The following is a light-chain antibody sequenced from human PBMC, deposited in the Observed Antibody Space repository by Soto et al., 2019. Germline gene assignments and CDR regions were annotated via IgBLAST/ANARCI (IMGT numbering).Light chain of an antibody. CDR3: SSYTSSSTLGV. CDR2: QVT. V-gene: IGLV2-14*01. CDR1: SSDVGNYNF. Sequence: QSALTQPASVSGSPGQSITISCTGTSSDVGNYNFVSWYQHHAGTAPKLIIYQVTNRPSGVSDRFSGSKSGNTASLTISGLQAEDEADYYCSSYTSSSTLGVFGGGTQLTVL. J-gene: IGLJ3*02.